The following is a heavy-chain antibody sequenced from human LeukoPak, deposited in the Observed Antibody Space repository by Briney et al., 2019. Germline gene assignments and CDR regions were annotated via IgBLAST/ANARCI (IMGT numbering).Heavy chain of an antibody. D-gene: IGHD6-13*01. V-gene: IGHV3-66*01. Sequence: GGSLRLSCAASGFTFSRYCMNWVRQAPGKGLEWVSVFYSGGSTRYADSVKGRFTISRDNSKNTLYLQLNSLRAEDTAVYFCASSSWSSEYFHYWGQGTLVTVSS. J-gene: IGHJ1*01. CDR2: FYSGGST. CDR1: GFTFSRYC. CDR3: ASSSWSSEYFHY.